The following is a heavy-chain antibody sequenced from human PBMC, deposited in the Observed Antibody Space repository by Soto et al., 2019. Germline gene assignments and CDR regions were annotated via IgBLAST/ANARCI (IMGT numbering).Heavy chain of an antibody. CDR2: INPNSGGT. Sequence: ASVKVSCKASGYTFTGYYMHWVRQAPGQGLEWMGWINPNSGGTNYAQKFQGWVTMTRDTSISTAYMELSRLRSDDTAVYYCARAREIVVVPAAIPYYGMDVWGQGTTVTVSS. J-gene: IGHJ6*02. CDR3: ARAREIVVVPAAIPYYGMDV. V-gene: IGHV1-2*04. CDR1: GYTFTGYY. D-gene: IGHD2-2*01.